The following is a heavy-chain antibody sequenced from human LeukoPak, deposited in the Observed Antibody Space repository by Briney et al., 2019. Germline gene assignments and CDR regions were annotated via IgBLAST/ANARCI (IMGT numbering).Heavy chain of an antibody. Sequence: SETLSLTCTVSGASMSTYYWGWIRQPPGKGLEWIGYIYYSGSTNYNPSLKSRVTISVDTSKNQFSLKLSSVTAADTAVYYCARGVTGGWYGDFQHWGQGTLVTVSS. D-gene: IGHD6-19*01. J-gene: IGHJ1*01. CDR3: ARGVTGGWYGDFQH. V-gene: IGHV4-59*01. CDR1: GASMSTYY. CDR2: IYYSGST.